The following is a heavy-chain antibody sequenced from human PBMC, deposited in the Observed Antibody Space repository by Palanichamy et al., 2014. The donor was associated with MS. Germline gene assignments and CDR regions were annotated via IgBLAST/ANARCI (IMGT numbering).Heavy chain of an antibody. J-gene: IGHJ6*02. Sequence: EVQLVQSGAEVKKPGESLRISCKGSGYNFTSYWISWVRQMPGKGLEWMGRIDSDSYTNYSPSFQGHVTISADKSISTAYLRWSSLKASDTAIYYCARRGGATPGTNYYGMDVWGQGTTVTVSS. CDR1: GYNFTSYW. CDR3: ARRGGATPGTNYYGMDV. CDR2: IDSDSYT. V-gene: IGHV5-10-1*03. D-gene: IGHD1-26*01.